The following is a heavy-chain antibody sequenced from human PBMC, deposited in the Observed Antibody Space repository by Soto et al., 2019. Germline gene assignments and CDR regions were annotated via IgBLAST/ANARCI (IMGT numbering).Heavy chain of an antibody. V-gene: IGHV1-69*02. CDR2: IIPILGIA. CDR1: GGTFSSYT. CDR3: ARGNFDY. Sequence: QVQLVQSGAEVNKPGSSVKVSCKASGGTFSSYTISWVRQAPGQGLEWMVRIIPILGIANYAQKFKGRVTISADKSTSTADMELSSLRSEDTAVYYCARGNFDYWGEGPMVTVSS. J-gene: IGHJ4*02.